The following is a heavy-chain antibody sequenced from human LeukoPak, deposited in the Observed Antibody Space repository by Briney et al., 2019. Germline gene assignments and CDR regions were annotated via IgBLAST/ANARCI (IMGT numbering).Heavy chain of an antibody. V-gene: IGHV3-20*04. CDR3: ARDTYYYGSGSYNWFDP. CDR1: GFTFDDYG. J-gene: IGHJ5*02. D-gene: IGHD3-10*01. Sequence: GGSLRLSCAASGFTFDDYGMSWVRQAPGKGLEWVSGINWNGGSTCYADSVKGRFTISRGNAKNSLYLQMNSLRAEDTALYYCARDTYYYGSGSYNWFDPWGQGTLVTVSS. CDR2: INWNGGST.